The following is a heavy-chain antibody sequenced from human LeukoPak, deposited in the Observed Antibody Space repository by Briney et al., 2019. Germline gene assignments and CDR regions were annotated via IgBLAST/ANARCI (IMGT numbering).Heavy chain of an antibody. V-gene: IGHV1-24*01. CDR2: FDPEDGET. Sequence: ASVKVSCKVSGYTLTELSMHWVRQAPGKGLEWMGGFDPEDGETIYARKFQGRVTVTEDTSTDTAYMELSSLRSEDTAVYYCATGSYCSSTSCTDWFDPWGQGTLVTVSS. CDR1: GYTLTELS. CDR3: ATGSYCSSTSCTDWFDP. J-gene: IGHJ5*02. D-gene: IGHD2-2*01.